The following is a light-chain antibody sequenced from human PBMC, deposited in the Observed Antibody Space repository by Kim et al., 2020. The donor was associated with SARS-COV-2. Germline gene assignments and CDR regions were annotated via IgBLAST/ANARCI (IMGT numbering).Light chain of an antibody. V-gene: IGLV3-21*04. J-gene: IGLJ2*01. CDR3: QVWDSSSDHHVV. Sequence: PGTTARITRGGYNIGRRNLPRYRQKPGQAPVLVIYYDSDRPSGIPERFSGSNAGNTATLTISRVEAGDEADYYCQVWDSSSDHHVVFGGGTQLTVL. CDR2: YDS. CDR1: NIGRRN.